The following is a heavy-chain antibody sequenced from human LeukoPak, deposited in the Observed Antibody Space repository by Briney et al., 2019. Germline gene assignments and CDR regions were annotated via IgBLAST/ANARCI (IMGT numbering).Heavy chain of an antibody. CDR1: GFTFSSYG. V-gene: IGHV3-33*01. D-gene: IGHD2-8*01. CDR3: TTDASPYCTNGVCYTGGNFDY. Sequence: PGRSLRLSCAASGFTFSSYGMHWVRQAPGKGLEWVAVIWYDGSNKYYADSVKGRFTISRDNSKNTLYLQMNSLRAEDTAVYYCTTDASPYCTNGVCYTGGNFDYWGQGSLVTVSS. J-gene: IGHJ4*02. CDR2: IWYDGSNK.